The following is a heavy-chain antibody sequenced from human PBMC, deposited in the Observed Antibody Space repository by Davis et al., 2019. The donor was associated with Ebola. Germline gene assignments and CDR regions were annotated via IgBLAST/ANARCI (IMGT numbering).Heavy chain of an antibody. CDR2: IHYSGRT. Sequence: MPSETLSLTCTVSGGSISSNTNYWGWLRQPPGKGPEWIASIHYSGRTFHNPSLRSRVTISVDTSKNQFSLMLSSMTATDTAIYYCVSLVDYSRWFDPWGQGTLVTVSS. D-gene: IGHD4-11*01. CDR1: GGSISSNTNY. CDR3: VSLVDYSRWFDP. J-gene: IGHJ5*02. V-gene: IGHV4-39*01.